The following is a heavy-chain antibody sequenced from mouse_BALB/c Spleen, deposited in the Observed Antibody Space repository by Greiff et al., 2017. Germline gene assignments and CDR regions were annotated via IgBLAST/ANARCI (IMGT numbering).Heavy chain of an antibody. CDR3: ARGGLRYYFDY. CDR1: GFTFTDYY. D-gene: IGHD2-2*01. V-gene: IGHV7-3*02. Sequence: VQLQQSGGGLVQPGGSLRLSCATSGFTFTDYYMSWVRQPPGKALEWLGFIRNKANGYTTEYSASVKGRFTISRDNSQSILYLQMNTLRAEDSATYYCARGGLRYYFDYWGQGTTLTVSS. CDR2: IRNKANGYTT. J-gene: IGHJ2*01.